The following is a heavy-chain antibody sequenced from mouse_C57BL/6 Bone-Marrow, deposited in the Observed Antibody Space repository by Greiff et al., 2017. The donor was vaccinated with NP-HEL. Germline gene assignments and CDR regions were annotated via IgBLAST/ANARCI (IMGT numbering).Heavy chain of an antibody. CDR3: ARHVINGDYVFMDY. V-gene: IGHV2-6-1*01. D-gene: IGHD2-13*01. Sequence: QVQLQQSGPGLVAPSQSLPITCTASGFSLTSYGVHWVRQPPGKGLEWLVVIWSDGSTTYNSAPKSRLSISKDNSKSQFFLKMNSLQTDNTAMYCCARHVINGDYVFMDYWGQGTSVTVSS. CDR2: IWSDGST. CDR1: GFSLTSYG. J-gene: IGHJ4*01.